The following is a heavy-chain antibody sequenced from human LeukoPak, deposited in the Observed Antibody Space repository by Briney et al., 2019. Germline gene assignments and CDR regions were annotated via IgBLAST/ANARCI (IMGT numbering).Heavy chain of an antibody. CDR1: GYTFTSYG. CDR2: ISAYNGNT. V-gene: IGHV1-18*01. CDR3: ARATYCSSTSCYGGYFYYGMDV. J-gene: IGHJ6*02. D-gene: IGHD2-2*01. Sequence: ASVKVSCKASGYTFTSYGISWVRQAPGQGLEWMGWISAYNGNTNYAQKLQGRVTMTRNTSISTAYMELSSLRSEDTAVYYCARATYCSSTSCYGGYFYYGMDVWGQGTTVTVSS.